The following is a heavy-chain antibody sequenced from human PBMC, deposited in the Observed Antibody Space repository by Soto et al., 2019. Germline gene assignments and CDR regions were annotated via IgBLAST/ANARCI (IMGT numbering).Heavy chain of an antibody. CDR2: IDSGDGTT. V-gene: IGHV3-11*01. CDR1: GFDFGDYY. J-gene: IGHJ4*02. Sequence: GGSLRLSCTGAGFDFGDYYMSWIRQAPGKGLEWVSYIDSGDGTTYYTDSVKGRFTISRDNAKKTVYLQMSSLRVEDTALYYCVRPYYSSSWFPFDRWGQGTLVTVSS. D-gene: IGHD6-13*01. CDR3: VRPYYSSSWFPFDR.